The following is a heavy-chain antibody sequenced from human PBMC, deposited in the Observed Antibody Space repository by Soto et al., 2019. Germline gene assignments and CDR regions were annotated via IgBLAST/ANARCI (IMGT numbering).Heavy chain of an antibody. CDR3: AKDRGYYDSSGPGGY. CDR1: GFTFSSYA. Sequence: GGSLRLSCAASGFTFSSYAMSWVRQSPGKGLEWVSAISGSGGSTYYADSVKGRFTISRDNSKNTLYLQMNSLRAEDTAVYYCAKDRGYYDSSGPGGYWGQGTLVTVSS. V-gene: IGHV3-23*01. D-gene: IGHD3-22*01. CDR2: ISGSGGST. J-gene: IGHJ4*02.